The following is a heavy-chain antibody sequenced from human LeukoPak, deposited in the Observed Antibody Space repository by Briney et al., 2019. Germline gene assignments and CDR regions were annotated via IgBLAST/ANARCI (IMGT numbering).Heavy chain of an antibody. CDR3: ARASNPWLQLS. CDR1: GFTFSNYW. D-gene: IGHD5-24*01. V-gene: IGHV3-7*05. Sequence: GGSLRLSCAASGFTFSNYWMIRVRQAPGKGLEWVANIQQDGSQKSYADSVRGRFTVSRDNAQTSLYLHMNSLRAEDTAVYYCARASNPWLQLSWGQGTLVTVSS. CDR2: IQQDGSQK. J-gene: IGHJ4*02.